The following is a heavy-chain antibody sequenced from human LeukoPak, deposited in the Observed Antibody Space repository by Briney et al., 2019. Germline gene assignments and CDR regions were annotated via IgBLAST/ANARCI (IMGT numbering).Heavy chain of an antibody. D-gene: IGHD1-26*01. V-gene: IGHV3-7*01. CDR2: IKQDGSEK. CDR3: ARDIKVGASDFDY. Sequence: GGSLRLSCAASGFTFSSYWMSWVRQAPGKGLEWVANIKQDGSEKYYVDSVKGRFTISRDNAKNSLYLQMNSLRAEDTAVYYCARDIKVGASDFDYWGQGTLVTVSS. CDR1: GFTFSSYW. J-gene: IGHJ4*02.